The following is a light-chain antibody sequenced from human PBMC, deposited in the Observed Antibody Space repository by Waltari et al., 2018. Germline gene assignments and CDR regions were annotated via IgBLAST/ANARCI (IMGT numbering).Light chain of an antibody. CDR1: QSIDIY. CDR2: EAS. Sequence: EIVLTQSPATLSLSPGESATLPCRASQSIDIYLAWYQQRPVQAPRLLISEASYRATGIPAGFRGCGSGTDVTRTISSLEPEDFAGYSCQQRSRWPLTIGGGPKVEL. J-gene: IGKJ4*01. V-gene: IGKV3-11*01. CDR3: QQRSRWPLT.